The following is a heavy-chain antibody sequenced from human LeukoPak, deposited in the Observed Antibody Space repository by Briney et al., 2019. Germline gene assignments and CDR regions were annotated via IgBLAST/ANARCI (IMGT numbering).Heavy chain of an antibody. CDR2: ISGSGGTT. CDR1: GFTFSSYA. V-gene: IGHV3-23*01. CDR3: ARDHRVGYDSLGGHYFDY. J-gene: IGHJ4*02. D-gene: IGHD5-12*01. Sequence: PGGSLRLSCAASGFTFSSYAMSWVRQAPGKGLEWVSAISGSGGTTYYADSVKGRFTISRDNSKNTLYLQMNSLRAEDTAVYYCARDHRVGYDSLGGHYFDYWGQGTLVTVSS.